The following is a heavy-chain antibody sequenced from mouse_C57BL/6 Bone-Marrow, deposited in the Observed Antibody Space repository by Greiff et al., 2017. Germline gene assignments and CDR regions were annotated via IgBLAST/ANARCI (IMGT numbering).Heavy chain of an antibody. Sequence: QVQLQQSGAELVRPGTSVKMSCKASGYTFTNYWIGWAKQRPGHGLEWIGDIYPGGGYTNYNEKFKGKATLTADKSSSTAYMQFSSLTSEDSAIYYCARRRGRIYGKGAMDYGGQGTSVTVSS. CDR1: GYTFTNYW. V-gene: IGHV1-63*01. J-gene: IGHJ4*01. CDR2: IYPGGGYT. CDR3: ARRRGRIYGKGAMDY. D-gene: IGHD2-1*01.